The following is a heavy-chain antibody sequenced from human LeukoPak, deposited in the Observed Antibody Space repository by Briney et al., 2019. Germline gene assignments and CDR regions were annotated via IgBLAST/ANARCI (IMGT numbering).Heavy chain of an antibody. CDR1: GGSISSGGYY. J-gene: IGHJ4*02. CDR3: ARGYGSGSYYIGRPYFDY. D-gene: IGHD3-10*01. CDR2: IYYSGST. V-gene: IGHV4-31*03. Sequence: SETLSLTCTVSGGSISSGGYYWSWIRQHPGKGLEWIGYIYYSGSTYHNPSLKSRVTISVDTSKNQFSLKLSSVTAADTAVYYCARGYGSGSYYIGRPYFDYWGQGTLVTVSS.